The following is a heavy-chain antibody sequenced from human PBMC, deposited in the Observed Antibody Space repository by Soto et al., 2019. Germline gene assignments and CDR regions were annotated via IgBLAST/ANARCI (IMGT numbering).Heavy chain of an antibody. CDR1: GFTFDDNA. CDR3: ASLRWLQTGIDY. J-gene: IGHJ4*02. CDR2: INWKSDI. Sequence: QTGGSLRLSCAVSGFTFDDNAMHWVRQAPEKGLEWVSGINWKSDIGYVDSVEGRFTISRDNAKNSLYLQVNSLRAEDTAVYYCASLRWLQTGIDYWGQGTLVTVSS. D-gene: IGHD5-12*01. V-gene: IGHV3-9*01.